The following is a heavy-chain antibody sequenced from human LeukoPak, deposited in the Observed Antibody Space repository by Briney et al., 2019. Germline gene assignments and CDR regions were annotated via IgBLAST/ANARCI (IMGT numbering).Heavy chain of an antibody. Sequence: ASLKVSCKASGYTFTGYYMHSVCHAPGQGLEWRGWINPNSGGTNYAQKLQGTVTMTTDTSTSTAYMELSRLRSEDTAVYYCASPPPVDYYDSSGYPLDYWGQGTLVTVSS. CDR3: ASPPPVDYYDSSGYPLDY. CDR2: INPNSGGT. V-gene: IGHV1-2*02. J-gene: IGHJ4*02. CDR1: GYTFTGYY. D-gene: IGHD3-22*01.